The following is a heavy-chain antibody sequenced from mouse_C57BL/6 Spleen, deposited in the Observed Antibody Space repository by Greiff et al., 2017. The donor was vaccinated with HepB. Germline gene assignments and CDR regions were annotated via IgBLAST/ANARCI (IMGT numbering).Heavy chain of an antibody. CDR3: ARNGALDGYYYAMEY. V-gene: IGHV2-2*01. J-gene: IGHJ4*01. D-gene: IGHD2-3*01. CDR1: GFSLTSYG. Sequence: VQGVESGPGLVQPSQSLSITCTVSGFSLTSYGVHWVRQSPGKGLEWLGVIWSGGSTDYNAAFISRLSISKDNSKSQVFFKMNSLQADDTAIYYCARNGALDGYYYAMEYWGQGTSVTVSS. CDR2: IWSGGST.